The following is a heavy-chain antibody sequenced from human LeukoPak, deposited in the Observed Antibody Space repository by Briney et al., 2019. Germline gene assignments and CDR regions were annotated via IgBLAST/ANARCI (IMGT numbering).Heavy chain of an antibody. D-gene: IGHD6-6*01. V-gene: IGHV1-69*01. J-gene: IGHJ3*02. CDR2: IIPIFGTA. CDR3: ARKKGSSSAFDI. Sequence: GSSVRVSCKASGGTFSSYAISWVRQAPGQGLEWMGGIIPIFGTANYAQKFQGRVTITADESTSTAYMELSSLRSEDTAVYYCARKKGSSSAFDIWGQGTMVTVSS. CDR1: GGTFSSYA.